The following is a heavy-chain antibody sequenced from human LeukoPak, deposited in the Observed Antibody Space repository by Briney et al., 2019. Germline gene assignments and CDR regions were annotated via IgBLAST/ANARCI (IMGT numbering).Heavy chain of an antibody. CDR2: IKSKTDGGTT. CDR3: TTDPIYDVWSGYYYFDY. J-gene: IGHJ4*02. D-gene: IGHD3-3*01. V-gene: IGHV3-15*01. Sequence: GGSLRLSCAASGFTFSNAWMSWVRQAPGKGLEWVGRIKSKTDGGTTDYAAPVKGRFTISGDDSKNTLYLQMNSLKTEDTAVYYCTTDPIYDVWSGYYYFDYWGQGTLVTVSS. CDR1: GFTFSNAW.